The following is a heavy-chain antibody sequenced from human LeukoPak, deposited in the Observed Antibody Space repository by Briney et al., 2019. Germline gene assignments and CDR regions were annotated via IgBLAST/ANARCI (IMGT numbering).Heavy chain of an antibody. CDR2: VNQGGSAI. V-gene: IGHV3-7*01. CDR3: AKDSPDNWNYDYYYMDV. J-gene: IGHJ6*03. Sequence: GGSLRLSCAASEFTFSGHWMSWVRQALGQGQDWVARVNQGGSAIRYVDSVKGRFIISRDNAKNSLSLQMNSLRAEDTAVYYCAKDSPDNWNYDYYYMDVWGKGTTVTVSS. D-gene: IGHD1-20*01. CDR1: EFTFSGHW.